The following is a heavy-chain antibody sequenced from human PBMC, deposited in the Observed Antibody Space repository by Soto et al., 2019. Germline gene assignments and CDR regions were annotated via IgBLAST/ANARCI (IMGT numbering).Heavy chain of an antibody. Sequence: GGSLRLSCAASGFTFDDYAMHWVRQAPGKGLEWVSGISWNSGSIGYADSVKGRFTISRDNAKNSLYLQMNSLRAEETALYYCVGAGGVAFRYYYYYYMDVWGKGTTVTVSS. CDR2: ISWNSGSI. V-gene: IGHV3-9*01. J-gene: IGHJ6*03. D-gene: IGHD3-3*01. CDR1: GFTFDDYA. CDR3: VGAGGVAFRYYYYYYMDV.